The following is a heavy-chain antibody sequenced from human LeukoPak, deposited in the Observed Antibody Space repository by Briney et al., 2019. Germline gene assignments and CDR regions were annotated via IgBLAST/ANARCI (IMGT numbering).Heavy chain of an antibody. V-gene: IGHV3-23*01. CDR1: GFTFSNYA. J-gene: IGHJ4*02. CDR3: AKGGPTESYSSGWYGDYYFDY. Sequence: SGGSLRLSCAASGFTFSNYAMSWVRQAPGKGLEWVSAISGSGGSTYYADSVKGRFTISRDNSKNTLYLQMNSLRAEDTAVYYCAKGGPTESYSSGWYGDYYFDYWGQGTLVTVSS. D-gene: IGHD6-19*01. CDR2: ISGSGGST.